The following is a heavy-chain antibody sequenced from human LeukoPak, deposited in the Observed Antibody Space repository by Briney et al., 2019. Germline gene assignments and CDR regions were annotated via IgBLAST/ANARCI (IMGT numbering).Heavy chain of an antibody. CDR2: INPSGGRT. J-gene: IGHJ4*02. CDR3: ATYRQVLLPFES. CDR1: GYTFTNYY. V-gene: IGHV1-46*01. Sequence: ASVKVSCKASGYTFTNYYMHWVRQAPGQGLEWMGIINPSGGRTSYAQMFQGRVTLTRDMSTSTVYMELNSLRSEDTAVYYCATYRQVLLPFESWGQGTLVTVSS. D-gene: IGHD2-8*02.